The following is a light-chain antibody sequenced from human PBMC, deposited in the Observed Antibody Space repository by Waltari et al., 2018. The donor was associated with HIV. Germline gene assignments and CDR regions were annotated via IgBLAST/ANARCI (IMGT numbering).Light chain of an antibody. V-gene: IGKV3-11*01. CDR2: DAS. CDR3: QQRSNC. CDR1: QSVTSY. J-gene: IGKJ2*01. Sequence: EIVLTQSPAALSLSPGERATLSCRASQSVTSYLAWYQQKPGQAPRLLIYDASNRATGIPARFSGSGSVTDFTLTISSLEPEDFAVYYCQQRSNCFGQGTKLEIK.